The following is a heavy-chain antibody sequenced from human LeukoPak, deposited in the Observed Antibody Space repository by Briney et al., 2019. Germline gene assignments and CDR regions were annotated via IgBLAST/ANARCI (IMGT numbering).Heavy chain of an antibody. D-gene: IGHD6-19*01. J-gene: IGHJ4*02. CDR2: IWYDGSNK. V-gene: IGHV3-33*01. Sequence: QPGGSLRLSCAASGFTFSSYGMHWVRQAPGKGLEWVAVIWYDGSNKYYADSVKGRFTISRDNFKNTLYLQMNSLRAEDTALYYCARDGRTGWYSDYWGQGTLVTVSS. CDR1: GFTFSSYG. CDR3: ARDGRTGWYSDY.